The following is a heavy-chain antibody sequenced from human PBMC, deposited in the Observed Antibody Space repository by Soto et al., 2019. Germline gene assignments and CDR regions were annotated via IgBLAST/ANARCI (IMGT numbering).Heavy chain of an antibody. CDR3: AKGVRSWLVTSDFNY. V-gene: IGHV3-30*18. J-gene: IGHJ4*02. Sequence: VQLVESGGGVVQPGRSLRLSCAASGFTFSDYAMHWVRQAPGKRLEWVAVVSHDGRNTHYADSVKGRFNISRDSSKNTVSREMTSLRAEDTGSYYCAKGVRSWLVTSDFNYWGQGAVVTVSS. CDR1: GFTFSDYA. CDR2: VSHDGRNT. D-gene: IGHD3-16*01.